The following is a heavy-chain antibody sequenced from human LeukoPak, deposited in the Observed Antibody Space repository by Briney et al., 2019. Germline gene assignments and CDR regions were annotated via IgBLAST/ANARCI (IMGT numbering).Heavy chain of an antibody. V-gene: IGHV4-59*01. Sequence: SETLSLTCTVSGGSIGGYFWTWIRQAPGKGLEWIGHINYSGNTNYDPSLKNRVSISVDTSKNQISLKLTSVTSADTAKYYCARVRDYYYDNCGYYDYWGQGTLVTVSS. CDR3: ARVRDYYYDNCGYYDY. CDR1: GGSIGGYF. J-gene: IGHJ4*02. D-gene: IGHD3-22*01. CDR2: INYSGNT.